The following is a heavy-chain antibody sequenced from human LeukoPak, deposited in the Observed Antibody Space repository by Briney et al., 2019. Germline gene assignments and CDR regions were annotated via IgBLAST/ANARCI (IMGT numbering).Heavy chain of an antibody. Sequence: ASVKVSCKASGYTFTSYDINWVRQATGQGFEWVGWMNPNSGNTGSAQKFQGRVSMTRDTSISTAYMELSSLRSEDTAIYYCARAAGDLDYWGQGTLVTVSS. CDR2: MNPNSGNT. V-gene: IGHV1-8*01. CDR1: GYTFTSYD. J-gene: IGHJ4*02. CDR3: ARAAGDLDY.